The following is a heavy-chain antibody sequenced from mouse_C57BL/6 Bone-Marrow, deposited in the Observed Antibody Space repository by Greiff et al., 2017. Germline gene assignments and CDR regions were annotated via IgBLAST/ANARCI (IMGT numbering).Heavy chain of an antibody. CDR1: GSTFTSYW. CDR2: IAPNSGGT. D-gene: IGHD1-1*01. Sequence: QVQLQQPGAELVKPGASVKLSCKASGSTFTSYWMHWVKQRPGRGLEWIGRIAPNSGGTKYNEKFKSKATLTVDKPSSTAYMQLSSLTSEDSAVSYCARQGYYGSSLGYFDVWGTGTTVTVSS. CDR3: ARQGYYGSSLGYFDV. J-gene: IGHJ1*03. V-gene: IGHV1-72*01.